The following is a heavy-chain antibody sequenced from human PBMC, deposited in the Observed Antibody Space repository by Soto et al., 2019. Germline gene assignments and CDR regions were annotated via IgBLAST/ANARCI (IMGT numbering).Heavy chain of an antibody. J-gene: IGHJ4*02. V-gene: IGHV1-69*12. CDR2: IVPIVDTS. CDR1: GGTFSSYA. D-gene: IGHD5-12*01. CDR3: VRVVAIPGYPDN. Sequence: QVQLVQSGAEVRQPASSVTVSCKTSGGTFSSYAISWVRQAPGQGLEWMGGIVPIVDTSTYAQKFQGRVTITADESMSTVYMELSSLRSDDTAVYYCVRVVAIPGYPDNWGQGTLVTDSS.